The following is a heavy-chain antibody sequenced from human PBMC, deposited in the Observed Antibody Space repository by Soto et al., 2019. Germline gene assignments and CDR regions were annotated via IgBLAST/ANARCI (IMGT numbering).Heavy chain of an antibody. D-gene: IGHD6-19*01. CDR3: ARPLVAPVAGPYYYGIDV. CDR1: GFTFNSYG. J-gene: IGHJ6*02. V-gene: IGHV3-33*01. CDR2: IWYDGNTK. Sequence: QIQLVESGGGVVQPGRSLRLSCTASGFTFNSYGFNWVRQAPGKGLEWVAVIWYDGNTKYYADSVNGRFTISRDNLRSTVYLQMNSLTAEDTAVYYCARPLVAPVAGPYYYGIDVWGQGTTVTVSS.